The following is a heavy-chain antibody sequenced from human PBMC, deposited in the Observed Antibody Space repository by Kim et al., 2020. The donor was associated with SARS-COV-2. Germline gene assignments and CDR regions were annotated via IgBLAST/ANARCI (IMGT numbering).Heavy chain of an antibody. CDR3: TTDYDTPFDY. J-gene: IGHJ4*02. D-gene: IGHD3-22*01. Sequence: TTDYAAPVKGRFTISRDDSKNTLYLQMNSLKTEDTAVYYCTTDYDTPFDYWGQGTLVTVSS. V-gene: IGHV3-15*01. CDR2: TT.